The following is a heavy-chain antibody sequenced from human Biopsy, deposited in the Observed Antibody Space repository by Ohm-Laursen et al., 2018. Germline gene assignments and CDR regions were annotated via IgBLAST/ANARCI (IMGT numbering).Heavy chain of an antibody. V-gene: IGHV4-4*07. CDR1: GDSINNYY. Sequence: TLSLTCTVSGDSINNYYWSWIRQPAGKGLEWIGRIYTSGSPSYNLSLESRVTMSVDTSKNQFSLNLRSVTAADTAVYYCARGTGRYYVYGAFDIWGQGTVVTVPS. CDR3: ARGTGRYYVYGAFDI. J-gene: IGHJ3*02. D-gene: IGHD1-26*01. CDR2: IYTSGSP.